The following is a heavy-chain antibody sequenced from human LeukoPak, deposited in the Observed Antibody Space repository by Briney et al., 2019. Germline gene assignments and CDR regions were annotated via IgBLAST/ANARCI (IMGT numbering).Heavy chain of an antibody. CDR3: ARETEKQWQY. Sequence: PSETLSLTCTVSGYSMSRGYFWGWIRQPPGKGLEWIASIFRSGSTFYNPSLKSRVTISVDASKNQFSLTMTSVTAADTALYYCARETEKQWQYWGQGTMVTVSS. CDR1: GYSMSRGYF. V-gene: IGHV4-38-2*02. CDR2: IFRSGST. D-gene: IGHD6-19*01. J-gene: IGHJ3*01.